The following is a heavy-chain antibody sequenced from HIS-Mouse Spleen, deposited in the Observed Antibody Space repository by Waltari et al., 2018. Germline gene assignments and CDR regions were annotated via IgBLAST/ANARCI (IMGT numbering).Heavy chain of an antibody. CDR3: ARVYYDFWSGYYY. V-gene: IGHV1-8*01. CDR2: VNPNTCNT. D-gene: IGHD3-3*01. J-gene: IGHJ4*02. Sequence: QVQLVQSGAEVKKPGASVKVSCKASGYTFTSYDINWVRQATGQGLEWMGWVNPNTCNTGYAQHFQGRVTMTRNTSISTAYMELSSLRSEDTAVYYCARVYYDFWSGYYYWGQGTLVTVSS. CDR1: GYTFTSYD.